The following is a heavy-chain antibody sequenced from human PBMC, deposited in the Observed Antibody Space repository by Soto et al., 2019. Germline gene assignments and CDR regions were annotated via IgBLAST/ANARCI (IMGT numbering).Heavy chain of an antibody. V-gene: IGHV3-30-3*01. J-gene: IGHJ4*02. CDR1: GFTFSSYA. Sequence: PGGSLRLSCAASGFTFSSYAMHWVRQAPGKGLEWVAVISYDGSNKYYADSVKGRFTISRDNSKNTLYLQMNSLRAEDTAVCYCAGGVYFDYWGQGTLVTVSS. CDR2: ISYDGSNK. CDR3: AGGVYFDY.